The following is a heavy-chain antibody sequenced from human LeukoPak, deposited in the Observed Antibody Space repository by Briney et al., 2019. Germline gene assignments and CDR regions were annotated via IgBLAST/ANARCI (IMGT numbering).Heavy chain of an antibody. CDR2: ISYDGSNK. J-gene: IGHJ4*02. V-gene: IGHV3-30*18. D-gene: IGHD6-19*01. Sequence: GGSLRLSCAASGFTFSDYYMSWVRQAPGKGLEWVAVISYDGSNKYYADSVKGRFTISRDNSKNTLYLQMNSLRAEDTAVYYCAKSWEQWLVRGFDYWGQGTLVTVSS. CDR1: GFTFSDYY. CDR3: AKSWEQWLVRGFDY.